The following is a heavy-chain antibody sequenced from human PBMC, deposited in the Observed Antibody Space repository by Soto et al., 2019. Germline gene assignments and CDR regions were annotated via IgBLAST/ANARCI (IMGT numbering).Heavy chain of an antibody. Sequence: ASVKVSCKTSGYTFTDYDINWLRQAPGQGLEWMGWMSADSGNAGYAQQFQGRVTMTSDTSIRTAYMELRSLRSEDTAVYYCEVTAGYWGQGTMVTVSS. CDR3: EVTAGY. V-gene: IGHV1-8*01. CDR2: MSADSGNA. J-gene: IGHJ4*02. D-gene: IGHD2-21*02. CDR1: GYTFTDYD.